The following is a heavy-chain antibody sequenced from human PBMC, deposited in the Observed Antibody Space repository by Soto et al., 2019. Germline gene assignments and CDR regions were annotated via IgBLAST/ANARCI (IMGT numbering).Heavy chain of an antibody. V-gene: IGHV3-30*18. CDR2: ISYDGSNK. CDR3: AKESYDFWSGYYTGSYFDY. Sequence: GGSLRLSCAASGFTFSSSGMHWVRQAPGKGLEWVAVISYDGSNKYYADSVKGRFTISRDNSKNTLYLQMNSLRAEDAAVYYCAKESYDFWSGYYTGSYFDYWGQGTLVTVSS. D-gene: IGHD3-3*01. J-gene: IGHJ4*02. CDR1: GFTFSSSG.